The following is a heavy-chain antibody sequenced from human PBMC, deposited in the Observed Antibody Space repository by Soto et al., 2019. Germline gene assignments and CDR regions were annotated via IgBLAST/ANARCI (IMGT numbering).Heavy chain of an antibody. Sequence: QVQLVQSGAEVKKPGASVKVSCKASGYTFTSYGISWVRQAPGQGLEWMGWISAYNGNTNYAQKLQGRVTMTTDTSTSPAYVELRSLGSYDTAVYYCAGGGNFRSVVVRYYYGMAVWGQGTTVTVSS. D-gene: IGHD2-21*01. J-gene: IGHJ6*02. CDR1: GYTFTSYG. V-gene: IGHV1-18*01. CDR2: ISAYNGNT. CDR3: AGGGNFRSVVVRYYYGMAV.